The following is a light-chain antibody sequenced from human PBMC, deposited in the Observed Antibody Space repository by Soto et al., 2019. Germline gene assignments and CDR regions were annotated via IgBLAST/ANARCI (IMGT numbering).Light chain of an antibody. CDR2: EVS. CDR1: SSDVGGYNY. J-gene: IGLJ2*01. CDR3: SSYTSSSTVV. Sequence: QSVLTQPASVSGSPGQSITISCTGTSSDVGGYNYVSWYQQHPGKAPNLMIYEVSNRPSGVSYRFSGSKSGNTASLTISGLQAEDEADYYCSSYTSSSTVVFGGGTKVTVL. V-gene: IGLV2-14*01.